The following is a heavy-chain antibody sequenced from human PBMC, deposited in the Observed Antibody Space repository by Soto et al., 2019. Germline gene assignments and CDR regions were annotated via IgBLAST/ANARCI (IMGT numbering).Heavy chain of an antibody. Sequence: QAQLVASGGGLVKPGGSLRLSCAASGFTFSDRYMSWVRQAPGKGLESLSYISGSIQYTNYADSVKGRFTISRDNARNLLYLQMNSLRVEDTAIYYCSRDPRLLDYWGQGTLVTVSS. CDR3: SRDPRLLDY. D-gene: IGHD2-15*01. V-gene: IGHV3-11*05. J-gene: IGHJ4*01. CDR1: GFTFSDRY. CDR2: ISGSIQYT.